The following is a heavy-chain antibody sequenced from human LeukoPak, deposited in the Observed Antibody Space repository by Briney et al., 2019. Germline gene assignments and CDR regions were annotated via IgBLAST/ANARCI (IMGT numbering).Heavy chain of an antibody. D-gene: IGHD2-2*01. CDR1: GGTYSSYT. J-gene: IGHJ4*02. CDR3: VRLPDIVVVPAALGS. Sequence: RSSVKVSCKASGGTYSSYTISWVRQAPGQGLEWMGRIIPILGIANYAQKFQGRVTITADKSTSTAYMELSSLRSEDTALYYCVRLPDIVVVPAALGSWGQGTLVTVSS. CDR2: IIPILGIA. V-gene: IGHV1-69*02.